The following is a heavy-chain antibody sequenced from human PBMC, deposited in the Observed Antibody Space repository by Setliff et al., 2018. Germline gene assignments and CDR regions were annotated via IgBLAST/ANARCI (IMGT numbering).Heavy chain of an antibody. V-gene: IGHV4-4*08. CDR1: GDSIYNHF. D-gene: IGHD2-21*01. CDR3: ARHSNTWPVDF. CDR2: IYSTGST. Sequence: PSETLSLTCTVSGDSIYNHFWSWVRQPPGKGLEWIGYIYSTGSTNYNPSLKSRVAISIDTSKNQFSLRLTSVTAADTAVYFCARHSNTWPVDFWGQGTLVTVSS. J-gene: IGHJ4*02.